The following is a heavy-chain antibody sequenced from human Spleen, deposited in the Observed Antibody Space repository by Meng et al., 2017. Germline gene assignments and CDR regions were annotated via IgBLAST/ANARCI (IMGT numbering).Heavy chain of an antibody. CDR2: IRSKAYGGTT. V-gene: IGHV3-49*03. CDR3: AKDQVLRYFDWLGYGMDV. J-gene: IGHJ6*02. Sequence: GESLKISCTASGFTFGDYAMSWFRQAPGKGLEWVGFIRSKAYGGTTEYAASVKGRFTISRDDSKSIAYLQMNSLKTEDTAVYYCAKDQVLRYFDWLGYGMDVWGQGTTVTVSS. CDR1: GFTFGDYA. D-gene: IGHD3-9*01.